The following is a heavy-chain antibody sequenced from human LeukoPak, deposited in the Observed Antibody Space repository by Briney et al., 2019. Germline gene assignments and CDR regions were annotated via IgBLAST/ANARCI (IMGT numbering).Heavy chain of an antibody. CDR1: GFTFSSYP. V-gene: IGHV3-30-3*01. CDR3: ARDLGYASETNYGMDV. CDR2: ISYDESNK. Sequence: GRSLRLSCAPSGFTFSSYPMHWVRQAPGKGLEWVAVISYDESNKYYADSVKGRFTISRDNSKNTLYLQMNSPRAEDTAVYYCARDLGYASETNYGMDVWGQGTTVTVFS. D-gene: IGHD3-10*01. J-gene: IGHJ6*02.